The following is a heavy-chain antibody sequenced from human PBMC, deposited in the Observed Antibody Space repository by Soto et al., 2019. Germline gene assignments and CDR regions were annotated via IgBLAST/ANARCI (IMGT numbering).Heavy chain of an antibody. Sequence: EVQLVESGGGLVQPGRSLRLSCAASGFTFDDYAMHWVRQAPGKGLEWVSGISWNSGSIGYADSVKDRFTISRDNAKNSLYLQMNSLRAEDTALYYCAKSLELRTARYYYGMDVWGQGTTVTVSS. CDR2: ISWNSGSI. V-gene: IGHV3-9*01. D-gene: IGHD6-6*01. CDR1: GFTFDDYA. J-gene: IGHJ6*02. CDR3: AKSLELRTARYYYGMDV.